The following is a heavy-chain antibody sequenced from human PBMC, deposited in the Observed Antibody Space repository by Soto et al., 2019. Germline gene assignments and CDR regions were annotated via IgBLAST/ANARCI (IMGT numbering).Heavy chain of an antibody. CDR1: GDSISSPKW. CDR2: LLHSGTT. CDR3: AYSTAWYRHAV. V-gene: IGHV4-4*02. D-gene: IGHD6-19*01. J-gene: IGHJ3*01. Sequence: QVQLQESGPGLVKPSGTLSLTCAVSGDSISSPKWWTWLRQPPGKGLEWIGNLLHSGTTKYNPSLKSRVTVSVDKPQCQFSLKLTSVTAADTAIYYWAYSTAWYRHAVSGQGTGVTVSS.